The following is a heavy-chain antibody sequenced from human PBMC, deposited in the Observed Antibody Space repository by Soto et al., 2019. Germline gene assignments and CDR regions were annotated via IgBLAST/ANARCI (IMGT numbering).Heavy chain of an antibody. CDR3: ASAWSRRVGFDP. J-gene: IGHJ5*02. D-gene: IGHD3-3*01. CDR1: GYTFTSYG. V-gene: IGHV1-18*01. Sequence: QVQLVQSGAEVKKPGASVKVSCKASGYTFTSYGISWVRQAPGQGLEWMGWISAYNGNTNYAQKLKVRVTMTTDTSTSTAYMELSSLRSDDPAVYYCASAWSRRVGFDPWGQGTLVTVSS. CDR2: ISAYNGNT.